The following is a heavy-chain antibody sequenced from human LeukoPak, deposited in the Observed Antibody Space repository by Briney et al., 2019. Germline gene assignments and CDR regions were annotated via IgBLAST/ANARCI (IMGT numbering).Heavy chain of an antibody. V-gene: IGHV3-23*01. CDR3: AKDRSLTPYNWFDP. CDR2: INNNGGIK. CDR1: GFTFSSYA. J-gene: IGHJ5*02. Sequence: GGSLSLSCAASGFTFSSYAMSWVRQAPGKGLEWVSTINNNGGIKYYADSAKGRFTISRDNSKNTLYLQMNSLRAEDTAVYYCAKDRSLTPYNWFDPWGQGTLVTVSS.